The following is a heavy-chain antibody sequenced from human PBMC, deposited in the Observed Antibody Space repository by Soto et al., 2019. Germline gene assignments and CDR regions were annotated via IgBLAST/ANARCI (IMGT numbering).Heavy chain of an antibody. J-gene: IGHJ6*02. CDR3: ARPDYACRNGMDG. CDR2: IDPSDSYT. D-gene: IGHD4-17*01. CDR1: GYSFTSYW. Sequence: GASLKISCKGSGYSFTSYWINWVRQMPGKGLEWMGRIDPSDSYTNYSTSFQGHVTISADKSVSTAYLQWSSLKASDTAMYDCARPDYACRNGMDGWGQGTTVTVSS. V-gene: IGHV5-10-1*01.